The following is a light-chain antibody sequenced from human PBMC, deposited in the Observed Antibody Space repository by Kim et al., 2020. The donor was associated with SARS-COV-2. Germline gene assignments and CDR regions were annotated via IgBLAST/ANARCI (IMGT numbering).Light chain of an antibody. J-gene: IGKJ4*01. V-gene: IGKV3-20*01. Sequence: PGGGAIPCRAGRRVRSGYLAWYQQRPGQAPRLLIYSASTRVTGIPARFSGSGSGTYFTLSISRLEPEDSAVYYCQQYYEPTLASGRGTKVDIK. CDR2: SAS. CDR1: RRVRSGY. CDR3: QQYYEPTLA.